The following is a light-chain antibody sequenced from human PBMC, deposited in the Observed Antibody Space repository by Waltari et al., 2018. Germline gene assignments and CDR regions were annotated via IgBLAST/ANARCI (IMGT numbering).Light chain of an antibody. CDR2: GAS. Sequence: EIVMTQSPVTLSVSPGERVIPSCRARQGISDNLAWYQQKPGQAHRLLIYGASTRAAGIPARFSGSGSGTEFTLTIGSLQSEDFAVYFCQQYNRWPPLTFGGGTKVEIK. J-gene: IGKJ4*01. CDR1: QGISDN. CDR3: QQYNRWPPLT. V-gene: IGKV3-15*01.